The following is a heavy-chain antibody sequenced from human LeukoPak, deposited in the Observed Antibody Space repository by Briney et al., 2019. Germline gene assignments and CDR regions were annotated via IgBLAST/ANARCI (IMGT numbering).Heavy chain of an antibody. D-gene: IGHD6-13*01. J-gene: IGHJ4*02. CDR3: ARDTYTPPAAAGLTVFDY. CDR2: IYASGST. Sequence: SQTLSLTCTVSGGSISSGNYYWTWIRQPAGKGLEWIGRIYASGSTNYNPSLKSRVTISVDRSKNQFSLKLSSVTAADTAVYYCARDTYTPPAAAGLTVFDYWGQGTLVTVSS. V-gene: IGHV4-61*02. CDR1: GGSISSGNYY.